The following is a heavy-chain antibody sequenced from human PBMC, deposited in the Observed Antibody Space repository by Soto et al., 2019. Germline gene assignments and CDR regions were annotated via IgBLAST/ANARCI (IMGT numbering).Heavy chain of an antibody. J-gene: IGHJ5*02. CDR3: ARSVFS. CDR2: IHYSGST. V-gene: IGHV4-31*03. D-gene: IGHD3-10*02. Sequence: QVQLQESGPGLVKPSQTLSLTCTVSGGSINSGGYYWNWIRQHPGKGLEWSGYIHYSGSTYYNPSLKRRVTTSVDTSKNQFSLKLSTVTAADPAVSYCARSVFSWGQGPLVTVSS. CDR1: GGSINSGGYY.